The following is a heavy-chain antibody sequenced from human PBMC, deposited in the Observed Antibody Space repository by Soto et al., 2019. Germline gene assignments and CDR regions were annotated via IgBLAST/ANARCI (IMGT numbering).Heavy chain of an antibody. CDR3: AKGYLKIHMFVNY. CDR1: GFSFSSYG. J-gene: IGHJ4*02. CDR2: ISYDGSNK. D-gene: IGHD3-10*02. Sequence: QVQLVESGGGVVQPGRSLRLSCAVSGFSFSSYGMHWVRQAPGKGLEWVAVISYDGSNKNYADSVKGRFTISRDNSKNPLELHMNIRREEDTAVYYWAKGYLKIHMFVNYWGQGTLVTVSS. V-gene: IGHV3-30*18.